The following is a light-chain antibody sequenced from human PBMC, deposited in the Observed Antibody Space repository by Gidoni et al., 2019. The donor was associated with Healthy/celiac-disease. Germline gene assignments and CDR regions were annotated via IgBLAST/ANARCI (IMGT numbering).Light chain of an antibody. V-gene: IGKV1-39*01. Sequence: DIQMTQSPSSLSASVGDRVTITCRASQSISSYLNWYQQKPGKAPKLLIYAASRLQSGVPSRFSGSGSGTDLNLTISSLQPEEFATYYCQQSYSTPRTFGQGTKVEIK. CDR2: AAS. CDR1: QSISSY. CDR3: QQSYSTPRT. J-gene: IGKJ1*01.